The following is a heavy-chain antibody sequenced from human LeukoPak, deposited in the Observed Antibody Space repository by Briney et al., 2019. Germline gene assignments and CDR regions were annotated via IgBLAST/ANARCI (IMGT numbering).Heavy chain of an antibody. CDR2: INSDGSST. V-gene: IGHV3-74*01. J-gene: IGHJ6*03. D-gene: IGHD2-15*01. Sequence: QPGGSLRLSCAASGFTFSSYWMHWVRQAPGKGLVWVSRINSDGSSTSYADSVKGRFTISRDNAKNTLYLQMNGLRAEDTAVYYCARDRDIVGYMDVWGKGTTVTVSS. CDR1: GFTFSSYW. CDR3: ARDRDIVGYMDV.